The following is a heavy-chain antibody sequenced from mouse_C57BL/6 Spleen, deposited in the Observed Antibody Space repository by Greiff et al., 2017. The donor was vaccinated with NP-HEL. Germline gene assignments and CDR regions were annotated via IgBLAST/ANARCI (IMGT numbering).Heavy chain of an antibody. CDR1: GYTFTSYW. J-gene: IGHJ1*03. V-gene: IGHV1-50*01. CDR2: IDPSDSYT. CDR3: ARSHYGNYWYFDV. Sequence: QVQLQQPGAELVKPGASVKLSCKASGYTFTSYWMQWVKQRPGQGLEWIGEIDPSDSYTNYNQKFKGKATLTVDTSSSTAYTQLSSLTSEDSAVYYCARSHYGNYWYFDVWGTGTTVTVSS. D-gene: IGHD2-1*01.